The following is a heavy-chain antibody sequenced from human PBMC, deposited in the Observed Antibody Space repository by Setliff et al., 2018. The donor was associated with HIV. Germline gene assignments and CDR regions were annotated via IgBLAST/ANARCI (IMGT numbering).Heavy chain of an antibody. CDR3: ARTPPGEAAAGTQVGYYFDY. Sequence: SETLSLTCTVSGGSISSYYWSWIRQPPGKGLEWIGYIYYSGSTNYNPSLKSRVTISVDTSKNQFSLKLSSVTAADTAVYYCARTPPGEAAAGTQVGYYFDYWGQGTLVTVSS. CDR1: GGSISSYY. CDR2: IYYSGST. D-gene: IGHD6-13*01. J-gene: IGHJ4*02. V-gene: IGHV4-59*01.